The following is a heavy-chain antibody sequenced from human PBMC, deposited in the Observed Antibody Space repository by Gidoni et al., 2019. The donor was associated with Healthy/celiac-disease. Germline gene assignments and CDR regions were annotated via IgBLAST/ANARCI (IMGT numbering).Heavy chain of an antibody. J-gene: IGHJ4*02. D-gene: IGHD5-12*01. CDR2: ITYDGSNN. CDR1: GFTCSSYA. V-gene: IGHV3-30-3*01. Sequence: QVQLVESGGGVVQAGRSLRLSCAASGFTCSSYAMHWVGQAPGKGLEWVVVITYDGSNNYYAASVKGRFTISRDTSKNTLYLQMNSRRAEDTAVYYCARDSEMATIIVGPGYYFDYWGQGTLVTVSS. CDR3: ARDSEMATIIVGPGYYFDY.